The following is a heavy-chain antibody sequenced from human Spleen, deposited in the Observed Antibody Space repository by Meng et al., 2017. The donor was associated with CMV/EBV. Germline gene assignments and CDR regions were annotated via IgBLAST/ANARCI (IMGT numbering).Heavy chain of an antibody. Sequence: GESLKISCAASGFTFSSYWMHWVRQAPGKGLVWVSRINSDGSSTSYADSVKGRFTISRDNAKNTLYLQMNSLRAEDTAVYYCARGKYYFDSSVDYWGQGTLVTVSS. CDR2: INSDGSST. V-gene: IGHV3-74*01. CDR1: GFTFSSYW. CDR3: ARGKYYFDSSVDY. D-gene: IGHD3-22*01. J-gene: IGHJ4*02.